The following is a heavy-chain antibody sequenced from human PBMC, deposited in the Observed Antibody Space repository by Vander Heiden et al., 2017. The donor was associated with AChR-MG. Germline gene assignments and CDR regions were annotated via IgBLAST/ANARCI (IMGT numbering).Heavy chain of an antibody. V-gene: IGHV4-59*01. Sequence: QEQLQESGPGLVKPSEILSRICSVSDDSISSYYWNWVRQSPGKGLEWIGYIHYSGNYNYNPSLKSRVTMSVDTSKNQFSLKLTSVTAADTAVYYCARWWSTGNAFDIWGQGTTVTVSS. J-gene: IGHJ3*02. CDR1: DDSISSYY. CDR2: IHYSGNY. CDR3: ARWWSTGNAFDI. D-gene: IGHD2-15*01.